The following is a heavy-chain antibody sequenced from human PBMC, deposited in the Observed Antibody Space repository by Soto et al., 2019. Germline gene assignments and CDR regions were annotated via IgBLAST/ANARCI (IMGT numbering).Heavy chain of an antibody. CDR1: RVAFSKFI. CDR3: AKVRYSSPMGYYYGMDV. D-gene: IGHD6-19*01. CDR2: IIPIFGTA. J-gene: IGHJ6*02. V-gene: IGHV1-69*13. Sequence: ASVKVSCKASRVAFSKFIVTCVRQAPGLGLEWVGGIIPIFGTANYAEKFQGRVTITADESTSTSYMEVNNLRSEDTAVYYCAKVRYSSPMGYYYGMDVWGQGTTVTVSS.